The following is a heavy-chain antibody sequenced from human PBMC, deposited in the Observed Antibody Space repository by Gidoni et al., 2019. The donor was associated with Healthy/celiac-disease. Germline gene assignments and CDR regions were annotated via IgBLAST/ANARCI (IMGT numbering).Heavy chain of an antibody. D-gene: IGHD6-13*01. Sequence: EVQLVESGGGLVQPGGSLRLSCAASGVTVSSSYMSWVRQAPGKGLEWVSVIYSGGSTYYADSVKGRFTISRDNSKNTLYLQMNSLRAEDTAVYYCARDTGSRVLGYFDLWGRGTLVTVSS. V-gene: IGHV3-66*02. CDR3: ARDTGSRVLGYFDL. CDR1: GVTVSSSY. J-gene: IGHJ2*01. CDR2: IYSGGST.